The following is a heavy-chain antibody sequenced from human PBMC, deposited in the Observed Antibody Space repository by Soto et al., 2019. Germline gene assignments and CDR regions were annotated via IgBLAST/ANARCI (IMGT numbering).Heavy chain of an antibody. Sequence: SETLSLTCTVSGGSISSYYWSWIRQPPGKGLEWIGYIYYSGSTNYNPSLKSRVTISVDTSKNQFSLKLSSVTAADTAVYYCARDLGYYDSSGYYGYNWFDPWGQGTLVTV. V-gene: IGHV4-59*01. J-gene: IGHJ5*02. D-gene: IGHD3-22*01. CDR1: GGSISSYY. CDR3: ARDLGYYDSSGYYGYNWFDP. CDR2: IYYSGST.